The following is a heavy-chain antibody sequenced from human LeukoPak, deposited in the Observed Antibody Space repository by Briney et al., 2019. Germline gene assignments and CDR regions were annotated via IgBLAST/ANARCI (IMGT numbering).Heavy chain of an antibody. Sequence: EASVKVSCKASGYTFTGYYMHWVRQAPGQGLEWMGWMNPDSGNTGYAQKFQGRVTMTRNTSISTAYMELSSLRSEDTAVYYCARIGLRGVIISRPLDYWGQGTLVTVSS. V-gene: IGHV1-8*02. CDR3: ARIGLRGVIISRPLDY. CDR2: MNPDSGNT. J-gene: IGHJ4*02. CDR1: GYTFTGYY. D-gene: IGHD3-16*02.